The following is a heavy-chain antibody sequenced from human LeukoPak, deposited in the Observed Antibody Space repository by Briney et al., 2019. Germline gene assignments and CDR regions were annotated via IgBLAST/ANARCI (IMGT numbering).Heavy chain of an antibody. J-gene: IGHJ4*02. CDR1: GFTFADYF. Sequence: GGSLRLSCAASGFTFADYFMHWVRQAPGKGLERISFISGDGTTTYYRDSVRGRFTISRDNSKNSLYLQLESLRADDTALYFCATSHGWSPDHWGQGTLVTVSS. D-gene: IGHD6-19*01. CDR2: ISGDGTTT. V-gene: IGHV3-43*02. CDR3: ATSHGWSPDH.